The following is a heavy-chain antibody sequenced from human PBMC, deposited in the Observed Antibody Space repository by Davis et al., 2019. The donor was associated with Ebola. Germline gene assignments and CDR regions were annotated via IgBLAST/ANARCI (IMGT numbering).Heavy chain of an antibody. V-gene: IGHV3-30*03. CDR2: FSKFGSSK. J-gene: IGHJ4*02. CDR3: RSNFDY. Sequence: LSLTCAASGFPFKTYGMLWVRQAPGKGLEWVAYFSKFGSSKYYADSVKGRFTIPRDNSMNTLDLQMNSLKTEDTAVYYCRSNFDYWGQGTLVTVSS. CDR1: GFPFKTYG.